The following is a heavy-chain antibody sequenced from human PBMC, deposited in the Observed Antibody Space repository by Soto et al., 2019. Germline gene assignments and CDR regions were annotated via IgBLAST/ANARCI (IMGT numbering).Heavy chain of an antibody. CDR3: SRGSGYSYGSPVGYYSGMDV. CDR1: GDSVSSNSAA. V-gene: IGHV6-1*01. Sequence: SQTLSLTCAISGDSVSSNSAAWNWIRQSPSRGLEWLGRTYYRSKWYNDYAVSVKSRITINPDTSKNQFSLQLNSVTPEDTAVYYCSRGSGYSYGSPVGYYSGMDVWGQGTMVTVSS. D-gene: IGHD5-18*01. CDR2: TYYRSKWYN. J-gene: IGHJ6*02.